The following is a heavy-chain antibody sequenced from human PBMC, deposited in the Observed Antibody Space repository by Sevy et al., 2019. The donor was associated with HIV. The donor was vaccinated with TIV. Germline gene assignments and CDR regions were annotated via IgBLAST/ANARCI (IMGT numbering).Heavy chain of an antibody. CDR3: ARNPPFTGYFEY. CDR2: MSPNSGQT. CDR1: GYTFTSYD. J-gene: IGHJ4*02. Sequence: ASVKVSCKASGYTFTSYDINWVRQATGQGLEWIGWMSPNSGQTGYAQKFQGRVTITRSTSINTAFLELSNLTFEDTAVYYCARNPPFTGYFEYWGQGSVVTVSP. V-gene: IGHV1-8*01. D-gene: IGHD3-16*01.